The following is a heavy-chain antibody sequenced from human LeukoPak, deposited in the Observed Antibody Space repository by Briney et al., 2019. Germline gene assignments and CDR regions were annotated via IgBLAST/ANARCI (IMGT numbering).Heavy chain of an antibody. Sequence: PGGSLRLSCAASGFTFSTYSMNWVRQAPGEGLEWVSYISSPSSTIYYADSVKGRFTISRDNAKNSLYLQMNSLRAEDTGVYYCARSTATVTPVGDYYYYYYGMDVWGQGTTVTVSS. CDR1: GFTFSTYS. J-gene: IGHJ6*02. CDR3: ARSTATVTPVGDYYYYYYGMDV. V-gene: IGHV3-48*04. D-gene: IGHD4-17*01. CDR2: ISSPSSTI.